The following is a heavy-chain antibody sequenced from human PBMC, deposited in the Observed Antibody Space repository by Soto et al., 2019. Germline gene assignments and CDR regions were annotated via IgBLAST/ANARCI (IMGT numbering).Heavy chain of an antibody. J-gene: IGHJ5*02. V-gene: IGHV3-9*01. CDR3: VRSSGSQPRAGWFDP. CDR2: ISWNSVTI. D-gene: IGHD1-26*01. CDR1: GFNFDDHA. Sequence: GGSLRLSCAASGFNFDDHAMHWVRQTPGKGLEWVSGISWNSVTINYADSIKGRFTVSRDNAKRTLYLQMNNLRPADTAMYFCVRSSGSQPRAGWFDPWGQGTLVTVSS.